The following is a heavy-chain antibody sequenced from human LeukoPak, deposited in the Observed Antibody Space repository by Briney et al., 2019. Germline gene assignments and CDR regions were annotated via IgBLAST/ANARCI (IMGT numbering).Heavy chain of an antibody. CDR3: ARDRYGFWSGYGY. D-gene: IGHD3-3*01. J-gene: IGHJ4*02. CDR2: ISSSSSTI. CDR1: GFTFSSYS. V-gene: IGHV3-48*01. Sequence: GGSLRLSCAASGFTFSSYSMNWVRQAPGKGLEWVSYISSSSSTIYYADSVKGRFTISRDNAKNSLYLQMNSLRAEDTAVYYCARDRYGFWSGYGYWGQGTLVTVSS.